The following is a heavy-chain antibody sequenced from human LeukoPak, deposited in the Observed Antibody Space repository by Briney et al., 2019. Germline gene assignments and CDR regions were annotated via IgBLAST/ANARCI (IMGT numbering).Heavy chain of an antibody. CDR2: IIPILGIA. Sequence: SVKVSCKASGYTFTSYYMHWVRQAPGQGLEWMGRIIPILGIANYAQKFQGRVTITADKSTSTAYMELSSLRSEDTAVYYCAREPPGIAAAGGVDPWGQGTLVTVSS. CDR3: AREPPGIAAAGGVDP. V-gene: IGHV1-69*04. D-gene: IGHD6-13*01. J-gene: IGHJ5*02. CDR1: GYTFTSYY.